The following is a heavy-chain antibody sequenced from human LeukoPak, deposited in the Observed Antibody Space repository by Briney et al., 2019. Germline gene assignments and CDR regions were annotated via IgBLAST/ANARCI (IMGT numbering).Heavy chain of an antibody. CDR2: IYYSGST. V-gene: IGHV4-31*03. D-gene: IGHD2-2*01. CDR3: ALVYCSSIRCFIGAFDI. Sequence: PSETLSLTCTVSGGSISSAGYYWSWIRQYPGKGLEWIGYIYYSGSTEYNPSLRSRVTISPDTSKNPFSLKLTSLTAADTAVYYCALVYCSSIRCFIGAFDIWGQGTMVTVSS. J-gene: IGHJ3*02. CDR1: GGSISSAGYY.